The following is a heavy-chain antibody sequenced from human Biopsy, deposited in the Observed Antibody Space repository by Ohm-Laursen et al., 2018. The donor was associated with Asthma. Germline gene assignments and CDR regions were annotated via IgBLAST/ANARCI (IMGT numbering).Heavy chain of an antibody. V-gene: IGHV1-2*06. D-gene: IGHD7-27*01. CDR3: ARVQKSPGDRWFDP. CDR2: INPNGGAT. CDR1: AYTFIGYH. J-gene: IGHJ5*02. Sequence: GASVNASSTASAYTFIGYHLHTGRQAAGDELKWLGRINPNGGATIYAQKFQGRVTMTRDTSISTAYMELSRLTSDDTAVYYCARVQKSPGDRWFDPWGQGTLVTVSS.